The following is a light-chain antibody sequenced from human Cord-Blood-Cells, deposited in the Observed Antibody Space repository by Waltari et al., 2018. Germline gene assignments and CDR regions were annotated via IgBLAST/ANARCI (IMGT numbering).Light chain of an antibody. CDR2: DVS. CDR3: SSYTSSSTWV. J-gene: IGLJ3*02. CDR1: RSDVGGYNY. Sequence: QSALTQPAPVSGSPGPSITISCPGTRSDVGGYNYVSWYQQHPGKAPKLMIYDVSNRPSGVSNRFSGSKSGNTASLTISGLQAEDEADYYCSSYTSSSTWVFGGGTKLTVL. V-gene: IGLV2-14*01.